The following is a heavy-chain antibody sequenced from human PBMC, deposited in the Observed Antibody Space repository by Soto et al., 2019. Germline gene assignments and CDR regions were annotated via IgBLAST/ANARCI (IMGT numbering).Heavy chain of an antibody. CDR2: IIPILGIA. V-gene: IGHV1-69*02. CDR1: GGTFSSYT. D-gene: IGHD1-1*01. CDR3: ALQGLHYSYYMDV. J-gene: IGHJ6*03. Sequence: QVQLVQSGAEVKKPGSSVKVSCKASGGTFSSYTISWVRQAPGQGLEWMGRIIPILGIANYAQKFQGRVTITADKSTSTAYMELSSLRSEDTAVYYCALQGLHYSYYMDVWGKGTTVTVSS.